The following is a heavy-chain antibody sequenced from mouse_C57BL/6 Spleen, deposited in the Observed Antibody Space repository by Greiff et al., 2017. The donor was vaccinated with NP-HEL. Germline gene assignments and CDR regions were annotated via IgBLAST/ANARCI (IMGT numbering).Heavy chain of an antibody. V-gene: IGHV8-8*01. Sequence: QVQLKESGPGILQPSQTLSLTCSFSGFSLSTFGMGVGWIRQPSGKGLEWLAHIWWDDDKYYNPALKSRLTISKDTSKNQVFLKIANVDTADTATYYCARWGYYYGSYYFDYWGQGTTLTVSS. CDR2: IWWDDDK. CDR3: ARWGYYYGSYYFDY. D-gene: IGHD1-1*01. CDR1: GFSLSTFGMG. J-gene: IGHJ2*01.